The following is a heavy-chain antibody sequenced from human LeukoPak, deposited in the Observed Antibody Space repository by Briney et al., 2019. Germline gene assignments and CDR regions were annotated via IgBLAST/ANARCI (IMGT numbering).Heavy chain of an antibody. J-gene: IGHJ4*02. CDR3: ARGGQSKYDSSGYLNYFDY. CDR2: ISSNGGST. Sequence: PGGSLRLSCAASGFTFSSYVMCWVRQAPGKGVEYVSSISSNGGSTYYANSVKGRFTISRDNSKNTLYLQMGSLRAEDMAVYYCARGGQSKYDSSGYLNYFDYWGQGTLVTVSS. CDR1: GFTFSSYV. V-gene: IGHV3-64*01. D-gene: IGHD3-22*01.